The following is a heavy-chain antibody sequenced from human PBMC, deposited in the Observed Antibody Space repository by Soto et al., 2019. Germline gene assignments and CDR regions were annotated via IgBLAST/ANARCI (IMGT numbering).Heavy chain of an antibody. D-gene: IGHD3-16*01. V-gene: IGHV3-23*01. CDR2: FSGSGVST. CDR3: AKDLQRRLGGMDV. CDR1: GFTFSSYA. Sequence: EVQLLESGGGLVQPGGSLRLSCAASGFTFSSYAMSWVRQAPGKGLEWVSAFSGSGVSTYYADSGKGRFTISRENSKTTHYLQMNSLRDEDTAVYYCAKDLQRRLGGMDVWGQGTTVTVSS. J-gene: IGHJ6*02.